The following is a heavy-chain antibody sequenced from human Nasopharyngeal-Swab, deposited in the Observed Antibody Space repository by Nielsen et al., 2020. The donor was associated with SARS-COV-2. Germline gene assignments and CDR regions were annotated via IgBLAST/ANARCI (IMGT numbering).Heavy chain of an antibody. CDR1: GFTFSSYC. V-gene: IGHV3-30*02. D-gene: IGHD2-2*01. CDR3: AKDRYCSSTSCHYYYYYYMDV. Sequence: GESLKISCAASGFTFSSYCMHWVRQAPGKGLEWVAFIRYDGSNKYYADSVKGRFTISRDNSKNTLYLQMNSLRAEDTAVYYCAKDRYCSSTSCHYYYYYYMDVWGKGTTVTVSS. J-gene: IGHJ6*03. CDR2: IRYDGSNK.